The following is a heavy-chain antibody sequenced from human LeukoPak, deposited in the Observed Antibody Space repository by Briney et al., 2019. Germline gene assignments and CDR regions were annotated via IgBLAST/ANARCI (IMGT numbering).Heavy chain of an antibody. Sequence: PSETLSLTCAVSGYSISSGYYWGWIRQPPGKGLEWIGSIYHSGSTYYNPSLKSRVTISVDTSKNQFSLKLSSVTAADTAVYYCARGLWFGEFRFDYWGQGTLVTASS. D-gene: IGHD3-10*01. CDR1: GYSISSGYY. J-gene: IGHJ4*02. CDR3: ARGLWFGEFRFDY. V-gene: IGHV4-38-2*01. CDR2: IYHSGST.